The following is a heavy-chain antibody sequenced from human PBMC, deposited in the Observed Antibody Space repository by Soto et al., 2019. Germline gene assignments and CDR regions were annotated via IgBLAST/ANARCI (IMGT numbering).Heavy chain of an antibody. CDR2: IYYSGST. D-gene: IGHD6-19*01. Sequence: QVQLQESGPGLVKPSETLSLTCTVSGGSISSYYWSWIRQPPGKGLEWIGYIYYSGSTNYNPSLKSRVTISVDTSKNQFSLKLSSVTAADTAVYYCARFGIAVAGTLWFDPWGQGTLVTVSS. V-gene: IGHV4-59*01. CDR1: GGSISSYY. J-gene: IGHJ5*02. CDR3: ARFGIAVAGTLWFDP.